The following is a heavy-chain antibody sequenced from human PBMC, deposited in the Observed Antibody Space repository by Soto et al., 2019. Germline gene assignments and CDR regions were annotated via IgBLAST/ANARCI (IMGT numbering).Heavy chain of an antibody. V-gene: IGHV1-24*01. CDR3: ATTITIFGVVTPPRPFDY. CDR1: GYTLTELS. J-gene: IGHJ4*02. CDR2: FDPEDGET. Sequence: ASVKVSCQVSGYTLTELSMHWVRQAPGKGLEWMGGFDPEDGETIYAQKFQGRVTMTEDTSTDTAYMELSSLRSEDTAVYYCATTITIFGVVTPPRPFDYWGQGTLVTVSS. D-gene: IGHD3-3*01.